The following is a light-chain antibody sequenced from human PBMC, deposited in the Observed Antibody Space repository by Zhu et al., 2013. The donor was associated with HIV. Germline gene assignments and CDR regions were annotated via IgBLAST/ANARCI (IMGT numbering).Light chain of an antibody. CDR3: QQSYIAPLT. Sequence: AVQLTQSPSSLSAFVGDRITISCRASQDIKFALAWYQQKPGKPPDLLIYDGSTLQSGVPSTFSGSGSGTDFTLTFSSLQPEDFATYYCQQSYIAPLTFGGGTKVEVK. V-gene: IGKV1-13*02. CDR1: QDIKFA. CDR2: DGS. J-gene: IGKJ4*01.